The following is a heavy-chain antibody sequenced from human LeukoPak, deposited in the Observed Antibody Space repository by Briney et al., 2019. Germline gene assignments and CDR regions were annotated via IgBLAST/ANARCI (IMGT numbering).Heavy chain of an antibody. CDR3: ARDGGFLEWSMGGFDY. J-gene: IGHJ4*02. Sequence: TGGSLRLSCAASGFTISSYAMHWVRQAPGKGLEWVAVISYDGSNKYYADSVKGRFTISRDNSKNTLYLQMNSLRAEDTAVYYCARDGGFLEWSMGGFDYWGQGTLVTVSS. D-gene: IGHD3-3*01. CDR1: GFTISSYA. V-gene: IGHV3-30*01. CDR2: ISYDGSNK.